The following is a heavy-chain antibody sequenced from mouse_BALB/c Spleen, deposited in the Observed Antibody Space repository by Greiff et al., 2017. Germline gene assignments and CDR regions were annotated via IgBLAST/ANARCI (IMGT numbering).Heavy chain of an antibody. CDR3: AYYGSSYFDY. D-gene: IGHD1-1*01. Sequence: QVQLQQPGAELVKPGASVKLSCKASGYTFTSYWMHWVKQRPGQGLEWIGEIDPSDSYTNYNQKFKGKATLTVDKSSSTAYMQLSSLTSEDSAVYYCAYYGSSYFDYWGQGTTLTVSS. J-gene: IGHJ2*01. V-gene: IGHV1-69*02. CDR2: IDPSDSYT. CDR1: GYTFTSYW.